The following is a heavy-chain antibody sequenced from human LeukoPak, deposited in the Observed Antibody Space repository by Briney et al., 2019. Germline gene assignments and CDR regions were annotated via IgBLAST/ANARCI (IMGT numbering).Heavy chain of an antibody. CDR1: GFTFSSYG. J-gene: IGHJ4*02. CDR3: ATSRSFDY. CDR2: ISYDGSNK. Sequence: QSGGSLRLSCAASGFTFSSYGMHWVRQAPGKGLEWVAVISYDGSNKYYADSVKGRFTISRDNSKNTLYLQMNSLSAEDTAVYYCATSRSFDYWGQGTLVTVSS. V-gene: IGHV3-30*03.